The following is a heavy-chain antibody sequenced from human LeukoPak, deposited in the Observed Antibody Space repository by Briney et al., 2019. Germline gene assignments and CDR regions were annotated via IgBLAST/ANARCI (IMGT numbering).Heavy chain of an antibody. J-gene: IGHJ3*02. CDR2: INHSGST. V-gene: IGHV4-34*01. CDR3: ARGANPRPPTHTYYYGSESYRHTSRSAFDI. Sequence: PSETLSLTCAVYGGSFSGYYWSWIRQPPGKGLEWIGEINHSGSTNYNPSLKSRVTISVDTSKNQFSLKLSSVTAADTAVYYCARGANPRPPTHTYYYGSESYRHTSRSAFDIWGQGTMVTVSS. D-gene: IGHD3-10*01. CDR1: GGSFSGYY.